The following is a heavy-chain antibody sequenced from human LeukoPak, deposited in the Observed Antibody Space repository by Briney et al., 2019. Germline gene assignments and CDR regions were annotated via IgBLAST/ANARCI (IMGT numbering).Heavy chain of an antibody. CDR1: VGSISSSNW. CDR2: IYHSVST. J-gene: IGHJ4*02. CDR3: ASTGYGDY. Sequence: SGTLSLTCALSVGSISSSNWWSWLRQPPGKWLGWIGEIYHSVSTNYNPSLKRRHTISVDKPKNNFSLKLSSVTDSDTAVYYCASTGYGDYWGQGTLVTVSS. V-gene: IGHV4-4*02. D-gene: IGHD6-13*01.